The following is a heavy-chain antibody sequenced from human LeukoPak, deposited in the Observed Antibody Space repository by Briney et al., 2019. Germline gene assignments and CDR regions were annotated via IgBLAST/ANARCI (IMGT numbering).Heavy chain of an antibody. Sequence: PSETLSLTCTVSGVSISSGDYYWSWVRQPPGKGLEWIGEINHSGSTNYNPSLKSRVTISVDTSKNQFSLKLSSVTAADTAVYYCARDYSTSSDWFDPWGQGTLVTVSS. V-gene: IGHV4-39*07. D-gene: IGHD6-6*01. CDR1: GVSISSGDYY. J-gene: IGHJ5*02. CDR2: INHSGST. CDR3: ARDYSTSSDWFDP.